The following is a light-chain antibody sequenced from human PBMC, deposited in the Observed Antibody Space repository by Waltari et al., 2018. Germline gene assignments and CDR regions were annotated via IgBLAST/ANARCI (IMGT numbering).Light chain of an antibody. Sequence: QSALTQPASVSGSPGQSITISCTGSSSDVGGYDFVSWYQQHPGKVPKLIIYDVSHRTSGVSTRFSGSKSGKTASLTIAGLQSEDEADYYCNSYTSSNTRVFGTGTRVTVL. CDR3: NSYTSSNTRV. V-gene: IGLV2-14*03. J-gene: IGLJ1*01. CDR2: DVS. CDR1: SSDVGGYDF.